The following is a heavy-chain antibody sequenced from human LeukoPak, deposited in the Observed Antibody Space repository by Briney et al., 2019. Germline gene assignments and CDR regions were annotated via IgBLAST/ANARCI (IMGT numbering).Heavy chain of an antibody. V-gene: IGHV4-34*01. Sequence: PETLSLTCAVYGGSFSGYYWSWIRQPPGKGLEWIGEINHSGSTNYNPSLKSRVTISVDTSKNQFSLKLSSVTAADTAVYYCARESGDYDFWSGYYRGAFDYWGQGTLVTVSS. J-gene: IGHJ4*02. D-gene: IGHD3-3*01. CDR3: ARESGDYDFWSGYYRGAFDY. CDR2: INHSGST. CDR1: GGSFSGYY.